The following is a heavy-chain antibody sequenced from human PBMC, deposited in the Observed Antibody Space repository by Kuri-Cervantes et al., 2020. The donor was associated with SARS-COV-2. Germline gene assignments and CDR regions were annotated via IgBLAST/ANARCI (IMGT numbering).Heavy chain of an antibody. D-gene: IGHD2-8*01. V-gene: IGHV3-30*18. CDR2: ISHDGKNK. CDR1: GFTVGNNY. J-gene: IGHJ4*02. CDR3: AKDRVGVQDF. Sequence: GESLKISCAAFGFTVGNNYMSWFRQAPGKGLEWVAVISHDGKNKKCIASGKGRFTISRDNSQNTLYLHMKSLRSEDTAMYYCAKDRVGVQDFWGQGTLVTVSS.